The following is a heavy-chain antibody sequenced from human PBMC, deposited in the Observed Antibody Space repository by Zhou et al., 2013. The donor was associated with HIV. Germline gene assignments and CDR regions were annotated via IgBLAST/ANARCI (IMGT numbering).Heavy chain of an antibody. CDR2: IIPIFGTA. CDR3: ARDRGIMVDRLVSYYYYMDV. Sequence: QVQLVQSGAEVKKPGSSVKVSCKASGGTFSSYAISWVRQAPGQGLEWMGGIIPIFGTANYAQKFQGRVTITTDESTSTAYMELSSLRSEDTAVYYCARDRGIMVDRLVSYYYYMDVWGKGTTVTVSS. D-gene: IGHD3-9*01. J-gene: IGHJ6*03. CDR1: GGTFSSYA. V-gene: IGHV1-69*05.